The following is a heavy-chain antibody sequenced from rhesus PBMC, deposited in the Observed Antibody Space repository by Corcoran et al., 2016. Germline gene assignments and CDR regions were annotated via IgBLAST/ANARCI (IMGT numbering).Heavy chain of an antibody. V-gene: IGHV4-122*02. Sequence: QVQLQESGPGLVKPSVTLSLTCAVAGGSISRSYYYWSWLPQPPGQGMEWIGYIFYSGSTSYNPSLKSRVTISRDTSKNQFSLKLSSMTAADTAVYYCARLHDSGITRRYFDIWGPGTPITISS. CDR2: IFYSGST. D-gene: IGHD3-28*01. J-gene: IGHJ2*01. CDR3: ARLHDSGITRRYFDI. CDR1: GGSISRSYYY.